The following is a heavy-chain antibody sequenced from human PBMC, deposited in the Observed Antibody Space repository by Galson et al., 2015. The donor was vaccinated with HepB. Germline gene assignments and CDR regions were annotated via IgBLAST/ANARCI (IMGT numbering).Heavy chain of an antibody. Sequence: SLRLSCAASGFTFSNAWMNWVRQAPGKGLEWVGRIKSKTYGGTAEYAAPVKGRFTCSRDDSKNTLFLQMNSLKTEDTAVYYCTTANYMWNRDAFDVWGQGTMVTVSP. D-gene: IGHD4/OR15-4a*01. CDR3: TTANYMWNRDAFDV. CDR1: GFTFSNAW. J-gene: IGHJ3*01. V-gene: IGHV3-15*07. CDR2: IKSKTYGGTA.